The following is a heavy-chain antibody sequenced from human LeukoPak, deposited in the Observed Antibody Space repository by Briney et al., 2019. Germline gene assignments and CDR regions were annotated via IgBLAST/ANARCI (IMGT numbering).Heavy chain of an antibody. CDR2: IIPIFGTA. Sequence: ASVKVSCRASGGTFSSYAISWVRQAPGQGLEWMGGIIPIFGTANYAQKFQGRVTITADESTSTAYMELSSLRSEDTAVYYCARAGEYCSSTSCAPNPAYYYYYYYMDVWGKGTTVTVSS. D-gene: IGHD2-2*01. V-gene: IGHV1-69*13. CDR1: GGTFSSYA. CDR3: ARAGEYCSSTSCAPNPAYYYYYYYMDV. J-gene: IGHJ6*03.